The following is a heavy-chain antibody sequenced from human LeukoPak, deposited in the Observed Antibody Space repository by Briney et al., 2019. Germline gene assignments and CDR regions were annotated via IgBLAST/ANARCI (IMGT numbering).Heavy chain of an antibody. Sequence: SETLSLTCTVSGYSIRTDYYWGWIRQPPGKGPQWIGTINKSGSTKYNPSLKSRVTISVDTSKNQFSLKLSSVTAADTAVYYCARHRRVVPAAIVSRKMGIDYWGQGTLVTVSS. V-gene: IGHV4-38-2*02. CDR2: INKSGST. CDR1: GYSIRTDYY. D-gene: IGHD2-2*01. CDR3: ARHRRVVPAAIVSRKMGIDY. J-gene: IGHJ4*02.